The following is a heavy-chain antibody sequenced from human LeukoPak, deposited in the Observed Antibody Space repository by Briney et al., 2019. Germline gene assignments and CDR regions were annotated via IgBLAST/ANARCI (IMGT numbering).Heavy chain of an antibody. Sequence: GGSLRLSCAASGFTFSSYGMHWGRQAPGKGLEWVAVISYDGSNKYYADSVKGRFTISRDNSKNTLYLQMNSLRAEDTAVYYCAKGSEGSSWYNWFDPWGQGTLVTVSS. D-gene: IGHD6-13*01. CDR3: AKGSEGSSWYNWFDP. CDR1: GFTFSSYG. V-gene: IGHV3-30*18. CDR2: ISYDGSNK. J-gene: IGHJ5*02.